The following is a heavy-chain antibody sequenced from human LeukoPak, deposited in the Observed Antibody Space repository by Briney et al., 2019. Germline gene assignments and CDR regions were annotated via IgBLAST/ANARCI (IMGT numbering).Heavy chain of an antibody. D-gene: IGHD3-3*01. V-gene: IGHV1-2*02. J-gene: IGHJ5*02. CDR1: GYTFTGYY. CDR2: INPNSGGT. CDR3: ARTQKFSYDFWSGSPMNWFDP. Sequence: ASVKVSCKASGYTFTGYYMHWVRQAPGQGLEWMGWINPNSGGTNYAQKFQGRATMTRDTSISTAYMELSRLRSDDTAVYYCARTQKFSYDFWSGSPMNWFDPWGQGTLVTVSS.